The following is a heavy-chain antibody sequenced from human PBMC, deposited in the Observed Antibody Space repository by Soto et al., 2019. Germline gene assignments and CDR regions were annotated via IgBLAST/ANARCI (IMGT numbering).Heavy chain of an antibody. Sequence: EVQLVESGGGLVQPGGSLRLSCAASGFTFSSYWMHWVRQAPGKGLVWVSRINRDGSATNYADSVKGRFTISREYAKNTLYLQMNSLRAEDTAVYYCVRDDVDHVWGTRYGMDVWGQGTTVTV. CDR2: INRDGSAT. V-gene: IGHV3-74*01. CDR3: VRDDVDHVWGTRYGMDV. J-gene: IGHJ6*02. D-gene: IGHD3-16*01. CDR1: GFTFSSYW.